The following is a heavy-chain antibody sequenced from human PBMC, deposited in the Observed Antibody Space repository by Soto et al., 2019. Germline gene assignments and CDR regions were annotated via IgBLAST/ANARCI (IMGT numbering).Heavy chain of an antibody. CDR2: IYYSGST. CDR3: ARHGYCGGDCYLFVRWSAYYYYFYMDV. Sequence: SETLSLTCTVSGGSISSSSYYWGWIRQPPGKGLEWIGSIYYSGSTYYNPSLKSRVTISVDTSKNQFSLKLSSVTAADTAVYYCARHGYCGGDCYLFVRWSAYYYYFYMDVLVKGTTVT. CDR1: GGSISSSSYY. J-gene: IGHJ6*03. D-gene: IGHD2-21*01. V-gene: IGHV4-39*01.